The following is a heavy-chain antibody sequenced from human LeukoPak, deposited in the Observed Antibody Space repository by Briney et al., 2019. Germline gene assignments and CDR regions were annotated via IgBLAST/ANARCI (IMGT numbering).Heavy chain of an antibody. D-gene: IGHD6-19*01. J-gene: IGHJ3*02. Sequence: SGGSLRLSCAASGFNFNRFWMHWVRQAPGKGLVWVSSIIRDGSSKNYADSVKGRFTISRDNAKNTLYLQMNSLRAEDTALYYCAREDVDITVATSGAFDIWGQGTMVTVSS. CDR2: IIRDGSSK. CDR1: GFNFNRFW. V-gene: IGHV3-74*01. CDR3: AREDVDITVATSGAFDI.